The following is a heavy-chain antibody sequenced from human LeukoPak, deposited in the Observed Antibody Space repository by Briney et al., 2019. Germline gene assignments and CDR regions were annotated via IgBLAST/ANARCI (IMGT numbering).Heavy chain of an antibody. CDR3: ARLLAYDSSGSYHGYFHY. CDR2: ITTGGGST. Sequence: PGGSLRLSCAASGFTFSNYAMDWVRQAPGKGLEWVSAITTGGGSTFYADSVKGRFTISRDNSRNTLYLQMNSLRAEDTAVYYCARLLAYDSSGSYHGYFHYWGQGTLVTVSS. D-gene: IGHD3-22*01. V-gene: IGHV3-23*01. J-gene: IGHJ4*02. CDR1: GFTFSNYA.